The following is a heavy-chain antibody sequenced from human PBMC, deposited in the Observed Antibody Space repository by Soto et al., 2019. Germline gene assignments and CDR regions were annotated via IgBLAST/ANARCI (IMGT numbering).Heavy chain of an antibody. CDR1: GFTFGSYS. Sequence: VGSLRLSCSASGFTFGSYSMGWVRQAPGKGLEWVSSMSSSGRDIYYADSVKGRFTISRDNAKNSLFLQMNSLRVDDMAVYYCARDRGRYYLDSWGQGTQVTVSS. CDR3: ARDRGRYYLDS. V-gene: IGHV3-21*01. D-gene: IGHD3-10*01. J-gene: IGHJ4*02. CDR2: MSSSGRDI.